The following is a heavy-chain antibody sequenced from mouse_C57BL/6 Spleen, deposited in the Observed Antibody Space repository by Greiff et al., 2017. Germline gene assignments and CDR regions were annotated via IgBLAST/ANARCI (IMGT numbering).Heavy chain of an antibody. CDR1: GYTFTSYW. Sequence: VQLQQPGAELVRPGSSVKLSCKASGYTFTSYWMHWVKQRPIQGLEWIGNIDPSDSETYYNQKFKDKATLTVDKSSSTAYMLLSSLTSEDSAVYCCGRMRLYYAVDYWGQGTSVTVSS. J-gene: IGHJ4*01. CDR3: GRMRLYYAVDY. V-gene: IGHV1-52*01. CDR2: IDPSDSET.